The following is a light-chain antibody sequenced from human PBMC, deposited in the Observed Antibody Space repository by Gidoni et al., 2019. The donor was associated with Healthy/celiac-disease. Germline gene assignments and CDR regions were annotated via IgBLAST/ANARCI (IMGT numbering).Light chain of an antibody. CDR3: QQGYSTPRT. V-gene: IGKV1-39*01. CDR1: QRISSY. J-gene: IGKJ1*01. CDR2: AAS. Sequence: DIQMTQSPSSLSASVGDTVPITCRASQRISSYLNWYQQKPGKAPKHLIYAASSLQSGVPSRFSGSGSGTDFTLTISSLQPEDFATYYCQQGYSTPRTFGQGTKVEIK.